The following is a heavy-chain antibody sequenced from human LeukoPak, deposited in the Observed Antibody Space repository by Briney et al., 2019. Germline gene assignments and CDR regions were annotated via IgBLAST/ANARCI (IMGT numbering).Heavy chain of an antibody. J-gene: IGHJ4*02. Sequence: GGSLRLSCAASGFTFSSYAMGWVRQAPGKGLEWVSAISGSGGSTYYADSVKGRFTISRDNSKNTLYLQMNSLRAEDTAVYYCAKFLPTHIVVANYYFDYWGQGTLVTVSS. D-gene: IGHD2-21*01. V-gene: IGHV3-23*01. CDR3: AKFLPTHIVVANYYFDY. CDR2: ISGSGGST. CDR1: GFTFSSYA.